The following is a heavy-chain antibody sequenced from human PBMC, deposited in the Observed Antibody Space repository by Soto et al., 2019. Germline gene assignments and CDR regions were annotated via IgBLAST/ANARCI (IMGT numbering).Heavy chain of an antibody. Sequence: SVKVSCKASGGTFSSYAISWVRQAPGQGLEWMGGIIPMLGKTNYAQKFQGRVTITADESTSTAYMDLSSLRSDDTAVYYCAKDILEWLFGSGDYYYYGMDVWGQGTTVTVS. D-gene: IGHD3-3*01. V-gene: IGHV1-69*13. CDR2: IIPMLGKT. CDR3: AKDILEWLFGSGDYYYYGMDV. J-gene: IGHJ6*02. CDR1: GGTFSSYA.